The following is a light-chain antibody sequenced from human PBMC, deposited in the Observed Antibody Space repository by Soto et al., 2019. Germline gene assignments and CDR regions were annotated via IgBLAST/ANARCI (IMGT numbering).Light chain of an antibody. V-gene: IGKV3-11*01. CDR2: DAS. CDR3: QQRSNWLWT. J-gene: IGKJ1*01. Sequence: EIVLTQSPATLSLSPGERATLSCGASQSVSSYLAWYQQKPGQAPRLLIYDASNRATGIPARFSGSGSGTDFTLTISSLDPEDFAVYYCQQRSNWLWTFGEGTKVEIK. CDR1: QSVSSY.